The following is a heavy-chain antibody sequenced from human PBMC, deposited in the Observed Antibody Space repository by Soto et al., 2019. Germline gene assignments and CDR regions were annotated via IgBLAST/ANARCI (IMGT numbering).Heavy chain of an antibody. Sequence: PSDTLSLTCAVYGGSFSGYYWSWIRQPPGKGLEWIGEINHSGSTNYNPSLKSRVTISVDTSKNQFSLKLSSVTAADTAVYYCARGVYSSHFDYWGQGTLVTVSS. D-gene: IGHD6-13*01. CDR3: ARGVYSSHFDY. V-gene: IGHV4-34*01. CDR2: INHSGST. J-gene: IGHJ4*02. CDR1: GGSFSGYY.